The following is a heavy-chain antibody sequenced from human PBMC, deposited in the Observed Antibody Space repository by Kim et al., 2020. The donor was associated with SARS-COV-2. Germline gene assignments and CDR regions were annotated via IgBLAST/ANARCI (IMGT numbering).Heavy chain of an antibody. J-gene: IGHJ4*02. CDR3: ARDPEAYYYDSSGALFDY. CDR1: GFTFSSYS. V-gene: IGHV3-48*02. Sequence: GGSLRLSCAASGFTFSSYSMNWVRQAPGKGLEWVSYISSSSSTIYYADSVKGRFTISRDNAKNSLYLQMNSLRDEDTAVYYCARDPEAYYYDSSGALFDYWGQGTLVTVSS. CDR2: ISSSSSTI. D-gene: IGHD3-22*01.